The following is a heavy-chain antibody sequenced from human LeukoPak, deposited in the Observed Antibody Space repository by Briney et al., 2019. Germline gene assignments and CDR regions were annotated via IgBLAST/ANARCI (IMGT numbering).Heavy chain of an antibody. CDR2: ISYDGSNK. Sequence: GRSLRLSCAASGFTFSSYGMHWVRQAPGKGLEWVAVISYDGSNKYYADSVKGRFTISRDNSKNTLYLQMNSLRAEDTAVYYCAKTDWDQLYFDYWGQGTLVTVSS. CDR3: AKTDWDQLYFDY. V-gene: IGHV3-30*18. J-gene: IGHJ4*02. D-gene: IGHD3-9*01. CDR1: GFTFSSYG.